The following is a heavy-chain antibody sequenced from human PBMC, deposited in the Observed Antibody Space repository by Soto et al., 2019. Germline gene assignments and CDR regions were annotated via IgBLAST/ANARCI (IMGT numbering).Heavy chain of an antibody. CDR3: ERGRYGDY. CDR2: ISAHNGNT. V-gene: IGHV1-18*01. Sequence: QVHLVQSGAEVKKPGASVKVSCKASGYTFTSYGITWVRQAPGQGLEWMGWISAHNGNTDYAQKLQGRVIVTRDTSTSTAYMELRSLRSDDTAVYYCERGRYGDYWGQGALVTGSS. D-gene: IGHD1-1*01. J-gene: IGHJ4*02. CDR1: GYTFTSYG.